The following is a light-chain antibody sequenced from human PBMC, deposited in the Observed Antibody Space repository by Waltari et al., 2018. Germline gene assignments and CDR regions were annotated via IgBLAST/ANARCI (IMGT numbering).Light chain of an antibody. CDR1: SSNIASNH. J-gene: IGLJ2*01. V-gene: IGLV1-47*01. CDR3: AAWDDSLSGPV. Sequence: QSVLTQPPSASGTPGPRVTIPCSGSSSNIASNHVYWYQHPPGMAPKLLIYRNNQRPSGVPDRFSGSTSGTSGSLAISGLRSEDEADYYCAAWDDSLSGPVFGGGTKLTVL. CDR2: RNN.